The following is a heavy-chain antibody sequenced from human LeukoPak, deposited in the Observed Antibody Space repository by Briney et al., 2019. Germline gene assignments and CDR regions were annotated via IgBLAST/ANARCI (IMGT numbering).Heavy chain of an antibody. CDR1: GGSITSNH. V-gene: IGHV4-4*02. D-gene: IGHD2-21*01. Sequence: SETLSLTCTVSGGSITSNHWSWVRQPPGKGLEWIGEIWHSGGTNYNPSLKSRVSFSVDKSKNQFSLSLSSVTAADTAIYYCTRNGGDSDFKYWGQGTLVIVSS. J-gene: IGHJ4*02. CDR3: TRNGGDSDFKY. CDR2: IWHSGGT.